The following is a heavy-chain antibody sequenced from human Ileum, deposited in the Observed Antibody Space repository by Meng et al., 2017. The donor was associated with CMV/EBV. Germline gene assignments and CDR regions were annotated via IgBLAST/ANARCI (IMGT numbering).Heavy chain of an antibody. V-gene: IGHV4-31*03. J-gene: IGHJ4*02. D-gene: IGHD5-12*01. CDR1: DDSISSPIYY. Sequence: SETLSLTCTVSDDSISSPIYYWSWVRQHPGKGLEWIGYIYNSGSTFYSPSLKSRVTISVDTSKNQFSLKLNSVTAADTAVYYCARWLYYFDYWGQGTLVTVSS. CDR3: ARWLYYFDY. CDR2: IYNSGST.